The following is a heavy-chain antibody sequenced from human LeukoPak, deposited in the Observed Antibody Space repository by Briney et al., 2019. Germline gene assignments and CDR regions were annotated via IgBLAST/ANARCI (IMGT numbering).Heavy chain of an antibody. D-gene: IGHD6-19*01. J-gene: IGHJ3*02. CDR1: GGTFSSYA. CDR2: ISAYNGNT. CDR3: ARDRYSSGWHDAFDI. Sequence: GASVKVSCKASGGTFSSYAISWVRQAPGQGLEWMGWISAYNGNTNYAQKLQGRVTMTTDTSTSTAYMELRSLRSDDTAVYYCARDRYSSGWHDAFDIWGQGTMVTVSS. V-gene: IGHV1-18*01.